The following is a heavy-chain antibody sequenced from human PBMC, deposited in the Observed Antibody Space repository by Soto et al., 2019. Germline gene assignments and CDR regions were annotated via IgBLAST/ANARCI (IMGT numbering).Heavy chain of an antibody. CDR2: IYYSGST. D-gene: IGHD6-13*01. CDR1: GCSISSYC. CDR3: GRGSRWADPYNGFDP. Sequence: SETLSLTCTVSGCSISSYCWSWIRQPPGKGLEWIGYIYYSGSTNYNPSLKSRVTISVDTTKNQFSLKQISVPAADTAAYYCGRGSRWADPYNGFDPWGQGTLVTVSS. J-gene: IGHJ5*02. V-gene: IGHV4-59*01.